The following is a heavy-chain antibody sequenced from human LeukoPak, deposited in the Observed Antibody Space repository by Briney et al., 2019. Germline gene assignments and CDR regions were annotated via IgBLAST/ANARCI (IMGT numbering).Heavy chain of an antibody. Sequence: KASETLSLTCTVSGGSISSSNYYWGWIRQPPGKGLEWIASIYYSGSTYYNPSLRSQVTISVDTSKNQFSLKLTSVTAADTAVYYRASSSSWTYYYYMDVWGKGTTVTVSS. CDR1: GGSISSSNYY. CDR3: ASSSSWTYYYYMDV. D-gene: IGHD6-13*01. J-gene: IGHJ6*03. V-gene: IGHV4-39*01. CDR2: IYYSGST.